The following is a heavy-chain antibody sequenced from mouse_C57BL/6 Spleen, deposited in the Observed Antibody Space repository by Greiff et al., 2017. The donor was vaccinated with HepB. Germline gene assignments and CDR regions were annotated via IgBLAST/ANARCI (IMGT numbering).Heavy chain of an antibody. CDR1: GFTFSSYA. D-gene: IGHD2-10*01. V-gene: IGHV5-4*03. CDR2: ISDGGSYT. J-gene: IGHJ4*01. CDR3: ARASYGNYPYYYAMDY. Sequence: EVKLVESGGGLVKPGGSLKLSCAASGFTFSSYAMSWVRQTPEKRLEWVATISDGGSYTYYPDNVKGRFTISRDNAKNNLYLQMSHLKSEDTAMYYCARASYGNYPYYYAMDYWGQGTSVTVSS.